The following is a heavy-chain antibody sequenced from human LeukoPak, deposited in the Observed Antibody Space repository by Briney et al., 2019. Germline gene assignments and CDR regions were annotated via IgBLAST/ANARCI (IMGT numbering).Heavy chain of an antibody. CDR1: GFTFSNYE. D-gene: IGHD2-2*01. J-gene: IGHJ4*02. Sequence: GGSLRLSYAASGFTFSNYEMNWVRQAPGKGLEWVSYISSSGSTKYYADSVKGRFTISRDNAKDSLYLQMNSLRAEDTAVYYCARDNRGRTPEIDYWGQGTLVTVSS. CDR3: ARDNRGRTPEIDY. CDR2: ISSSGSTK. V-gene: IGHV3-48*03.